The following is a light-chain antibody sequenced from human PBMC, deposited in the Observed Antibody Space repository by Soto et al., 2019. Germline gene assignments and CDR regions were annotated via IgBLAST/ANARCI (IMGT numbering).Light chain of an antibody. CDR1: RSVLSSSNNKNY. V-gene: IGKV4-1*01. CDR3: QQYYVTPYT. J-gene: IGKJ2*01. CDR2: WAS. Sequence: DIVMTQSPDSLAVPLGERATINCKSSRSVLSSSNNKNYLAWYQQRPGQPPKLLIYWASTRESGVPDRFSDSGSGTDFTLTVSSLQAEDVAVYYCQQYYVTPYTFGQGTMLESK.